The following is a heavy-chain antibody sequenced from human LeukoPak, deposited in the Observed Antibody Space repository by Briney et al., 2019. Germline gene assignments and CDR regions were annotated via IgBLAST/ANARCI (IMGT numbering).Heavy chain of an antibody. V-gene: IGHV4-59*01. Sequence: SETLSLTCTVSGGSISSYYWSWIRQPPGKGLEWIGYIYYSGSTNYNPSLKSRVTISVDTSKNQFSLKLSSMTAADTAVYYCARGDSSSWPVNWFDPWGQGTLVTVSS. CDR3: ARGDSSSWPVNWFDP. D-gene: IGHD6-13*01. CDR2: IYYSGST. J-gene: IGHJ5*02. CDR1: GGSISSYY.